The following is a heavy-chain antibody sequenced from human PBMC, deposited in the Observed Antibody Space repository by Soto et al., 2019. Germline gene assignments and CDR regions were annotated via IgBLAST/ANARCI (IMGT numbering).Heavy chain of an antibody. V-gene: IGHV3-30*03. J-gene: IGHJ4*02. D-gene: IGHD3-10*01. CDR1: GFPFTTYG. CDR2: ISYDGSNR. Sequence: QVQLVESGGGVVQPGRSLRLSCAASGFPFTTYGMHWVREGPGKGLEWVAVISYDGSNRYYADSVKGRFTISRDNSKNTLYLQMKDLRPEDTALYYCVGGQYYFAYRGQGTLVTVSS. CDR3: VGGQYYFAY.